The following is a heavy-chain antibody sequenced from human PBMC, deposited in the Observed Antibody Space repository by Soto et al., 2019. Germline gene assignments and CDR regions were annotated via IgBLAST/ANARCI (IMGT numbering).Heavy chain of an antibody. V-gene: IGHV4-59*01. CDR2: MYYNGNI. J-gene: IGHJ4*02. CDR1: GGSISNYY. D-gene: IGHD6-6*01. Sequence: SETLSLTCNVSGGSISNYYWTWVRHSPEKGLEWIGYMYYNGNINYNPSLKSRVTISIDTSKNQFSLKLSSVTAADTAVYYCARSGAGSSSVLGYWGQGTLVTVSS. CDR3: ARSGAGSSSVLGY.